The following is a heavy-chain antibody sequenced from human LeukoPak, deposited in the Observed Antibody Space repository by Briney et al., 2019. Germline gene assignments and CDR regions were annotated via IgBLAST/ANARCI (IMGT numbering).Heavy chain of an antibody. J-gene: IGHJ6*03. D-gene: IGHD2-15*01. V-gene: IGHV1-58*01. CDR3: ARGTGRRCSSSSCQEPYYYYYMDV. CDR2: IVVGSGNT. Sequence: GTSVKVSCKASGFTFTSSAVQWVRQARGQRLEWIGWIVVGSGNTNYAQKFQERVTITRDMSTSTAYMDLSSLRSEDTAVYYCARGTGRRCSSSSCQEPYYYYYMDVWGKGTTVAVSS. CDR1: GFTFTSSA.